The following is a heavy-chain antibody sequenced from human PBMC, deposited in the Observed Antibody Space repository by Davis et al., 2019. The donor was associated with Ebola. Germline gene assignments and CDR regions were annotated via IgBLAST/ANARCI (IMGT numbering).Heavy chain of an antibody. CDR2: VHYSGST. Sequence: PSETLSLTCTVSNGSVSSGSHRWSWIRRSPEKGLEWIAYVHYSGSTNYNPSLKSRVTVSLDTSNNQVSLELRSVTAADTAIYYCARALVYYGVDVWGQGTTVTVSS. CDR3: ARALVYYGVDV. CDR1: NGSVSSGSHR. J-gene: IGHJ6*02. V-gene: IGHV4-61*01.